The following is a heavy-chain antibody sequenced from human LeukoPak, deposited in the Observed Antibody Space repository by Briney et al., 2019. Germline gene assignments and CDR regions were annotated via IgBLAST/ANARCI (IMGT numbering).Heavy chain of an antibody. J-gene: IGHJ4*02. CDR2: ISSSSSYI. CDR1: GFTFSSYS. V-gene: IGHV3-21*01. CDR3: ARDQSARSKYGSGSLHHPTP. Sequence: PGGSLRLSCAASGFTFSSYSMNWVRQAPGKGLEWVSSISSSSSYIYYADSVKGRFTISRDNAKNSLYLQMNSLRAEDTAVYYCARDQSARSKYGSGSLHHPTPWGQGTLVTVSS. D-gene: IGHD3-10*01.